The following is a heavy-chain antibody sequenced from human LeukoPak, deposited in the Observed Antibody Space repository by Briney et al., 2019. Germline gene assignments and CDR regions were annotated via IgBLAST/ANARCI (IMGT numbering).Heavy chain of an antibody. CDR1: GFTFSSYG. CDR3: AKDRSIAVAKYYFDY. CDR2: IWYDGSNK. V-gene: IGHV3-33*06. J-gene: IGHJ4*02. D-gene: IGHD6-19*01. Sequence: PGGSLRLSCAASGFTFSSYGMHWVRQAPGKGLEWVAVIWYDGSNKYYADSVEGRFTISRDNSKNTLYLQMNSLRAEDTAVYYCAKDRSIAVAKYYFDYWGQGTLVTVSS.